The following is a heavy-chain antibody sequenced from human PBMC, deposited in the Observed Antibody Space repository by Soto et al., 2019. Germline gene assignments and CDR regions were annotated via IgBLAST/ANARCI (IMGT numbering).Heavy chain of an antibody. CDR3: ASSDYGDYVGGVDYYYMDV. D-gene: IGHD4-17*01. Sequence: GGSLRLSCAASGFTFSDYYMSWIRQAPGKGLEWVSYISSSGSTIYYADSVKGRFTISRDNAKNSLYLQMNSLRAEDTAVYYCASSDYGDYVGGVDYYYMDVWGKGTTVAVSS. V-gene: IGHV3-11*01. J-gene: IGHJ6*03. CDR2: ISSSGSTI. CDR1: GFTFSDYY.